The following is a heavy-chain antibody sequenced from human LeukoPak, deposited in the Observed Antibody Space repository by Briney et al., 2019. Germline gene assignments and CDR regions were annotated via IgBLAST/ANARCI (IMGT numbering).Heavy chain of an antibody. V-gene: IGHV3-11*04. CDR3: ARARVVPAAINAFDI. CDR1: GFTFSDYY. CDR2: ISNSGSTI. J-gene: IGHJ3*02. Sequence: GGSLRLSCAASGFTFSDYYMSWIRQAPGKGLEWVSYISNSGSTIYYADSVKGRFTISRDNAKNSLYLQMNSLRAEDTAVYYCARARVVPAAINAFDIWGQGTMVTVSS. D-gene: IGHD2-2*02.